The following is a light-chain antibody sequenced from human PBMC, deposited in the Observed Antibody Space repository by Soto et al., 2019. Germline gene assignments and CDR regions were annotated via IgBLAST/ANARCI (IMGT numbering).Light chain of an antibody. CDR1: QSISSY. J-gene: IGKJ1*01. CDR3: QQSYSTPWT. Sequence: DIQMNQSISLLFASVGERVTITCQESQSISSYLNWYQQKPGKAPKLLIYGASSLQSGVPSRFSGSGSGTAFTLTISSLQPEDFATYYCQQSYSTPWTFGQGTKVEIK. CDR2: GAS. V-gene: IGKV1-39*01.